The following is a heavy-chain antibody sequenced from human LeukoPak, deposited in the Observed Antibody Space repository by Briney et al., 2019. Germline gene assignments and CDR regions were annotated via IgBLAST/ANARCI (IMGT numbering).Heavy chain of an antibody. Sequence: RGESLKISCKVSAYIFTNSWITWVRQLPGKGLEWMGRINPRDLYLVYSPSFQGRVTISADRSINTVYLQWDSLTASDTAIYYCARPGYSADVWGQGTTVTVSS. CDR2: INPRDLYL. D-gene: IGHD5-12*01. V-gene: IGHV5-10-1*01. CDR1: AYIFTNSW. CDR3: ARPGYSADV. J-gene: IGHJ6*02.